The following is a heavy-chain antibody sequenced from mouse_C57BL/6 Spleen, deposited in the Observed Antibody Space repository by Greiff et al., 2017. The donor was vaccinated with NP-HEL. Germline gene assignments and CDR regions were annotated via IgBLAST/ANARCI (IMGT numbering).Heavy chain of an antibody. CDR3: AMEAVDY. CDR2: IVPSDSYT. CDR1: DYTFTSYW. Sequence: QVHVKQPGAELVMPGASVKLSCKASDYTFTSYWMHWVKQRPGQGLEWIGEIVPSDSYTNYNQKFKRKSTLTVDKSSSTAYMQLSRLTSEDSAVYYCAMEAVDYWGQGTTLTVSS. J-gene: IGHJ2*01. V-gene: IGHV1-69*01.